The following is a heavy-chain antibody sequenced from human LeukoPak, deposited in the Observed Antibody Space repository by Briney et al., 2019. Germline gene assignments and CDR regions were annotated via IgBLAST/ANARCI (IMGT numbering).Heavy chain of an antibody. V-gene: IGHV4-4*07. CDR2: IYTTGNT. J-gene: IGHJ5*02. CDR1: GGSISSYY. D-gene: IGHD3-22*01. CDR3: ARGKYYYDSNSSYRYFDP. Sequence: PSETLSLTCTVSGGSISSYYWSWIRQPAGKGLEWIWRIYTTGNTNYNPSLKSRVTMSIDTSKKQFSLKLSSVTAADTAVYYCARGKYYYDSNSSYRYFDPWGQGTLVTVSS.